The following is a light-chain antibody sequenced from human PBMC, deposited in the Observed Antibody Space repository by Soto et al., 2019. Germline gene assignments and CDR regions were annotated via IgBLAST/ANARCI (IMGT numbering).Light chain of an antibody. CDR1: SSNIGGNY. CDR2: RNY. V-gene: IGLV1-47*01. CDR3: AAWDDSLSGVV. Sequence: QSVLTQPPSASGTPGQRVTISCPGSSSNIGGNYVYWYQQLSGTAPKLLIYRNYHRPSGVPDRFSGSKSGTSASLAISGLRSEDEADYYCAAWDDSLSGVVFGGGTKVTVL. J-gene: IGLJ2*01.